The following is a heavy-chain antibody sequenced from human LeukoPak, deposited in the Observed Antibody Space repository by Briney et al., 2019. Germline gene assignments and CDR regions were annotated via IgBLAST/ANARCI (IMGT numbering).Heavy chain of an antibody. V-gene: IGHV3-7*01. J-gene: IGHJ5*02. D-gene: IGHD5-24*01. CDR1: GFTFSSYW. CDR3: ARDNSVRDEAWWFYP. Sequence: GGSLRLSCAASGFTFSSYWMSWVRQAPGKGLEWVANIKKDGSEKYYVDSAKGRFTISRDNAKTSLYLQMNSLRAEDTAVYYCARDNSVRDEAWWFYPWGQGTLVTVSS. CDR2: IKKDGSEK.